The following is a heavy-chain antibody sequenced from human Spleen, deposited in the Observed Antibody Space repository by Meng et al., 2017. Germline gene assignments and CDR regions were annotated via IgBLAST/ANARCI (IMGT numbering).Heavy chain of an antibody. V-gene: IGHV1-18*01. CDR1: GYTITTYG. D-gene: IGHD5-24*01. J-gene: IGHJ4*02. Sequence: QVQLGQSGAVVQEPGDSWKVSCKAPGYTITTYGSSWVRQAPGQGLEWMGWIGAYNGNTNYAQNFQGRLTLTTDTSMSTAYLELRSLRSDDTAVYYCARATIPDYWGQGTLVTVSS. CDR2: IGAYNGNT. CDR3: ARATIPDY.